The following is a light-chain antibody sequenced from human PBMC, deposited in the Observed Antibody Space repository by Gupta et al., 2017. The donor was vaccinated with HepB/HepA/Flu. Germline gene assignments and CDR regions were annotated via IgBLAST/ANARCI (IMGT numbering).Light chain of an antibody. V-gene: IGLV3-1*01. CDR3: QAWDSSTANLV. J-gene: IGLJ2*01. CDR2: QDT. Sequence: SYDLNQPPSVSVSPGQTASIPCSGDKLGDKYSCWYQQKPGQSPVLVIYQDTKRPSGIPERFSGSHSGNKATLTITGTQAIDEADYYCQAWDSSTANLVFGGGTQLTVL. CDR1: KLGDKY.